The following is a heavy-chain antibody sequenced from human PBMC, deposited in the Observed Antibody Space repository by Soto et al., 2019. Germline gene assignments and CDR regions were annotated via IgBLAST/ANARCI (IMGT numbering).Heavy chain of an antibody. D-gene: IGHD6-13*01. V-gene: IGHV3-30*18. CDR1: GFTFSSYG. J-gene: IGHJ6*03. CDR3: AKDSRAAAGTDYYYYYMDV. CDR2: ISYDGSNK. Sequence: GGSLRLSCAASGFTFSSYGMHWVRQAPGKGLEWVAVISYDGSNKYYVDSVKGRFTISRDNSKNTLYLQMNSLRAEDTAVYYCAKDSRAAAGTDYYYYYMDVWGKGTTVTVSS.